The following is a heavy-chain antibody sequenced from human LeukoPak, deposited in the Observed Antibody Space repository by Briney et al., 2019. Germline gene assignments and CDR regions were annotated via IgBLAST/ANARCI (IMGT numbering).Heavy chain of an antibody. D-gene: IGHD3-16*01. Sequence: GGSLRLSCAASKFTFSTYAMNWVRQAPGKGLEWVSYIHTGSSSIYYADSVKGRFTISRDDAKNSLYLQMNSLRDEDTAVYYCARGGRFFDYWGQGTLVTVSS. CDR3: ARGGRFFDY. CDR1: KFTFSTYA. J-gene: IGHJ4*02. V-gene: IGHV3-48*02. CDR2: IHTGSSSI.